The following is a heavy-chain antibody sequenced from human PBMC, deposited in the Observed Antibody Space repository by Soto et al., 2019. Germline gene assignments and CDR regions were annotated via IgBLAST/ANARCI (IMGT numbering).Heavy chain of an antibody. J-gene: IGHJ4*02. Sequence: GGSLRLSCAASGFTFSNYWMHWVRQAPGKGLVWVSRINSDGSTTSHADSVKGRFTISRDNAKNTLYLQMNSLRAEDTAVYYCARLPGYSTGWTPFDFCGQGTQVTVSS. D-gene: IGHD6-19*01. CDR3: ARLPGYSTGWTPFDF. CDR2: INSDGSTT. CDR1: GFTFSNYW. V-gene: IGHV3-74*01.